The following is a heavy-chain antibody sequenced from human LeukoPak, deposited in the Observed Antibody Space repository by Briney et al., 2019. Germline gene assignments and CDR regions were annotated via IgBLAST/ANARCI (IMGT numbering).Heavy chain of an antibody. CDR3: SRNGLVDFDY. CDR2: IRRRAYGGAA. Sequence: GGPLRVSCTTSGFAFDDFAMSWVRQPAGKGLEWVGFIRRRAYGGAAEYAASVKGRFIISRDDSKGIAYLQMNSLKTEDTAVYYCSRNGLVDFDYWGQGYRVIVSP. J-gene: IGHJ4*02. V-gene: IGHV3-49*04. CDR1: GFAFDDFA.